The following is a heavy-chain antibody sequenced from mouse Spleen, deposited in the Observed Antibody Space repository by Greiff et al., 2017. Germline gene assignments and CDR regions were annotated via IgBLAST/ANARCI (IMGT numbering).Heavy chain of an antibody. CDR1: GFTFSSFG. Sequence: EVKLVESGGGLVQPGGSRKLSCAASGFTFSSFGMHWVRQAPEKGLEWVAYISNGGGSTYYPDTVKGRFTISRDNAKNTLYLQMSSLKSEDTAMYYCARDGYDETWFAYWGQGTLVTVSA. CDR2: ISNGGGST. D-gene: IGHD2-2*01. CDR3: ARDGYDETWFAY. J-gene: IGHJ3*01. V-gene: IGHV5-12-2*01.